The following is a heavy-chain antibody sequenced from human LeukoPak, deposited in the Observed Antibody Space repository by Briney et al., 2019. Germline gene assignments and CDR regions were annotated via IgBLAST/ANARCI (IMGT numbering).Heavy chain of an antibody. J-gene: IGHJ4*02. CDR1: GDSVSSNSAA. CDR2: TYYRSKWYN. V-gene: IGHV6-1*01. Sequence: SQTLSLTWAIAGDSVSSNSAAWNWIRQSPSRGLEWLGRTYYRSKWYNDYAVSVKSRITINPDTSKNQFSLQLNSVTPEDTAVYYCARDMLDWNGNYFDYWGQGTLVTVSS. D-gene: IGHD1-1*01. CDR3: ARDMLDWNGNYFDY.